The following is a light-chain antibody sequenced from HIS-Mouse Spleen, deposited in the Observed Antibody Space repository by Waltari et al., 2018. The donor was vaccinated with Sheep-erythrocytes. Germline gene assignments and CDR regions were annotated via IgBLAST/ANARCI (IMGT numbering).Light chain of an antibody. CDR2: RTN. CDR1: SSNIGSNY. Sequence: QSVLTQPPSASGTPGQRVTISCSGSSSNIGSNYVYWYQQLPGTAPKLLIYRTNQLPSRVHVRFSGSKSGTSASLAISGLRSEDEADYYCASWDDSLSGNWVFGGGTKLTVL. V-gene: IGLV1-47*01. J-gene: IGLJ3*02. CDR3: ASWDDSLSGNWV.